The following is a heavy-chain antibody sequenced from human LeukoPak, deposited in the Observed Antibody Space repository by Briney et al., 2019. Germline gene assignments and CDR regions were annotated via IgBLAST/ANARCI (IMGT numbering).Heavy chain of an antibody. D-gene: IGHD6-19*01. J-gene: IGHJ4*02. CDR2: ISWNSGSI. CDR1: GFTFDDYA. Sequence: GGSLRLSCAASGFTFDDYAMHWVRQAPGKGLEWVSGISWNSGSIGYADSVKGRFTISRDNAKNSLYLQMNSLRAEDTALYYCVNGWAFDYWGQGTLVTVSS. V-gene: IGHV3-9*01. CDR3: VNGWAFDY.